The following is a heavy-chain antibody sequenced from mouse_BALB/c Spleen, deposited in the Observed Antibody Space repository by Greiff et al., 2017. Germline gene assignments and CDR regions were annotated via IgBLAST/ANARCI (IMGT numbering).Heavy chain of an antibody. V-gene: IGHV5-6-3*01. Sequence: EVQLVESGGGLVQPGGSLKLSCAASGFTFSSYGMSWVRQTPDKRLELVATINSNGGSTYYPDSVKGRFTISRDNAKNTLYLQMSSLKSEDTAMYYCARDTMIYAMDYWGQGTSVTVSS. J-gene: IGHJ4*01. CDR1: GFTFSSYG. D-gene: IGHD2-4*01. CDR3: ARDTMIYAMDY. CDR2: INSNGGST.